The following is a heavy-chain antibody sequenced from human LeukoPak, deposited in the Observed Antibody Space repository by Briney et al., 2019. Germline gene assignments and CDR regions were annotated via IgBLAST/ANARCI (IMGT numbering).Heavy chain of an antibody. CDR1: GGSFSGYY. CDR3: ARGLRGQMATITDGRGYFDY. D-gene: IGHD5-24*01. CDR2: INHSGST. V-gene: IGHV4-34*01. J-gene: IGHJ4*02. Sequence: SEPLSLTCAVYGGSFSGYYWSWIRPPPGKGLEWIGEINHSGSTNYSPSLKSRVTISVDTSKNQFSLKLSSVTAADTAVYYCARGLRGQMATITDGRGYFDYWGQGTLVTISS.